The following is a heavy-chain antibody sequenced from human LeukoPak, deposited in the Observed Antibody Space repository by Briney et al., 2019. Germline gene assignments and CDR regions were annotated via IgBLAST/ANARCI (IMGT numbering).Heavy chain of an antibody. CDR1: GGSISSYS. D-gene: IGHD1-1*01. CDR3: AVGGLERPGYFDY. CDR2: IYASGST. J-gene: IGHJ4*02. V-gene: IGHV4-4*09. Sequence: SETLSLTCTASGGSISSYSWSWIRQPPGKGLEWIGYIYASGSTNYNPSLKSRVTISVDTSKNQFSLKLSSVTAADTAVYYCAVGGLERPGYFDYWGQGTLVTVSS.